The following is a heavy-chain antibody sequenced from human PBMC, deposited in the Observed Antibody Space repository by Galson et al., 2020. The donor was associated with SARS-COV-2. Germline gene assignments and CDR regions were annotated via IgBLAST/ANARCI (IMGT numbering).Heavy chain of an antibody. CDR2: IYYSGST. J-gene: IGHJ4*02. Sequence: ETSETLSLTCTVSGGSFSSGDYYWSWIRQPPGKGLECIGYIYYSGSTFYNPSLRSRVTISVDTSKNQFSLKLSSVTAADTAMYYCARGLRYSYSPGFDYWGQGTLVTVSS. CDR1: GGSFSSGDYY. V-gene: IGHV4-31*03. CDR3: ARGLRYSYSPGFDY. D-gene: IGHD5-18*01.